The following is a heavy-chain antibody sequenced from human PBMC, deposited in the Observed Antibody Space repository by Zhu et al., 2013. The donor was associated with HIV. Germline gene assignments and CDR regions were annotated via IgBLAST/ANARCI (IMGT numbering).Heavy chain of an antibody. Sequence: QVQLVQSGAEVKKPGSSVKVSCKASGGTFSSYAISWVRQAPGQGLEWMGGIIPIFGTANYAQKFQGRVTITADESTSTAYMELSSLRSEDTAVYYCARERGGKQYYYDSSGYHQHAFDIWGQGTMVTVSS. V-gene: IGHV1-69*12. D-gene: IGHD3-22*01. CDR2: IIPIFGTA. CDR1: GGTFSSYA. CDR3: ARERGGKQYYYDSSGYHQHAFDI. J-gene: IGHJ3*02.